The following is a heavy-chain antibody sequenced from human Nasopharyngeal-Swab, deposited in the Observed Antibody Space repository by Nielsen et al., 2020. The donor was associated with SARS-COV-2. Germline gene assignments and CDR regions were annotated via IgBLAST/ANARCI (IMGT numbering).Heavy chain of an antibody. J-gene: IGHJ4*02. V-gene: IGHV3-33*01. CDR3: ARVVSGSSWTFDY. CDR1: GFTFSSYG. CDR2: IWYDGSNK. Sequence: GESVKISCAASGFTFSSYGMHWVRQAPGKGLEWVAVIWYDGSNKYYADSVKGRFTISRDNSKNTLYLQMNSLRAEDTAVYYCARVVSGSSWTFDYWGQGTLVTVSS. D-gene: IGHD6-13*01.